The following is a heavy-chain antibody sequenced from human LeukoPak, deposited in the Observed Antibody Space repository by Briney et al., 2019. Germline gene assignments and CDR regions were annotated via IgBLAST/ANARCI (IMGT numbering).Heavy chain of an antibody. CDR2: IYYSGST. Sequence: SETLSLTCTVSGGSINSYYWSWIRQPPGKGLEWIGYIYYSGSTNYNPSLKSRVTISVDTSKNQFSLKLSSVTAADTAVYYCARDGDRAVYFDYWGQGTLVTVSS. D-gene: IGHD7-27*01. V-gene: IGHV4-59*01. CDR3: ARDGDRAVYFDY. CDR1: GGSINSYY. J-gene: IGHJ4*02.